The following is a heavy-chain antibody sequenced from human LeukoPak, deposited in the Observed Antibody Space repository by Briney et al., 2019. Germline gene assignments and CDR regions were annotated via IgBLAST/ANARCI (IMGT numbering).Heavy chain of an antibody. CDR2: INHSGST. D-gene: IGHD3-10*01. V-gene: IGHV4-34*01. Sequence: SETLSLTCAVYGGSFSGYYWSWIRQPPGKGLEWIGEINHSGSTNYNPSLKSRVTISVDTSKNQFSLKLSSVTAADTAVYYCARGRGWFGELLGYYYYYYMDVWGKGTTVTISS. CDR3: ARGRGWFGELLGYYYYYYMDV. CDR1: GGSFSGYY. J-gene: IGHJ6*03.